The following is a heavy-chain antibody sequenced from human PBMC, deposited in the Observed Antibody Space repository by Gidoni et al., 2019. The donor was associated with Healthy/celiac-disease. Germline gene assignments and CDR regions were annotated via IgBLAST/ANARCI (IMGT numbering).Heavy chain of an antibody. CDR2: IYYSGST. V-gene: IGHV4-59*01. Sequence: QVQLQESGPGLVKPSETLSLTCTVSGGSISSYYWSWIRQPPGKGLEWLGYIYYSGSTNYNPSLKSRVTISLDTSKNQFSLKLSSVTATDTAVYYCARDSRGGNWGEGFDLWGRGTLVTVSS. CDR3: ARDSRGGNWGEGFDL. D-gene: IGHD7-27*01. J-gene: IGHJ2*01. CDR1: GGSISSYY.